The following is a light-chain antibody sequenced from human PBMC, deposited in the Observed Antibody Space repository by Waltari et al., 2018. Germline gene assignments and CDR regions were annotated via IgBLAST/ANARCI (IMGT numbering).Light chain of an antibody. Sequence: EIVLTQSPPTLSLSPGERATLSCRASQSVSTFLAWYQQKPGQAPRLLIYHASNRATGIPARFSGRGSGTNFTLTISDLEPEDFAVYYCQQRANWPPLTFGGGTRVEIK. J-gene: IGKJ4*01. CDR3: QQRANWPPLT. CDR1: QSVSTF. CDR2: HAS. V-gene: IGKV3-11*01.